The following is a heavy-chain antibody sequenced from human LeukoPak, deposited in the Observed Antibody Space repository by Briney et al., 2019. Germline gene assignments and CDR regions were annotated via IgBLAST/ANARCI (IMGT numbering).Heavy chain of an antibody. D-gene: IGHD6-13*01. J-gene: IGHJ4*02. V-gene: IGHV3-30*04. CDR2: ISYDGSNK. CDR1: RFTLSSYA. Sequence: GGSLRLSCAASRFTLSSYAMHWVRQAPGKGLEWVAVISYDGSNKYYADSVKGRFTISRDNSKNTLYLQMNSLRAEDTAVYYCARDRMRLIAAAAGYTDYWGQGTLVTVSS. CDR3: ARDRMRLIAAAAGYTDY.